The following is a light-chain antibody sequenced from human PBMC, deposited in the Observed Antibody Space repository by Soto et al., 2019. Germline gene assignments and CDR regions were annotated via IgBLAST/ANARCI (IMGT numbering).Light chain of an antibody. CDR3: QQYDVSPIT. CDR2: DAS. Sequence: EIVLTQSPDTLSLSPGERATLSCTASHSVRSERLAWYQHTRGQAPRLVIFDASSRATGILARFSGSGLGTYFTLTFTRLQREDFAVYFCQQYDVSPITFGLGTRLEI. CDR1: HSVRSER. V-gene: IGKV3-20*01. J-gene: IGKJ5*01.